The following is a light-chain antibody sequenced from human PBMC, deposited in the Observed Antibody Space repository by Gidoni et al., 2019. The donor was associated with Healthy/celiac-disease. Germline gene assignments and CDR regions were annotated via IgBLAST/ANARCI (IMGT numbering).Light chain of an antibody. CDR1: QSVLYSSNNKNY. CDR2: WAS. J-gene: IGKJ3*01. V-gene: IGKV4-1*01. CDR3: QQYYSTPLT. Sequence: DIVMTHSPDSLALSLGERATINCKSSQSVLYSSNNKNYLAWYQQKPGQPPKLLIYWASTRESGVPDRFSGSGSGTDFTLTISSLQAEDVAVYYCQQYYSTPLTFGPGTKVDIK.